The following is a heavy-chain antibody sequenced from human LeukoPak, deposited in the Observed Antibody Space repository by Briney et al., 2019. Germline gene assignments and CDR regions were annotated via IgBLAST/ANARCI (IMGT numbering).Heavy chain of an antibody. CDR2: IRSKAYGGTT. V-gene: IGHV3-49*03. Sequence: GGSLRLSCTASGFTFGDYAMSWFRQAPGKGLEWVGFIRSKAYGGTTEYAASVKGRFTISRDDSKSIAYLQMNSLKTEDTAVYYCTRDPRIAAAGIRVLDHSYGMDVWGQGTTVTVSS. D-gene: IGHD6-13*01. CDR3: TRDPRIAAAGIRVLDHSYGMDV. CDR1: GFTFGDYA. J-gene: IGHJ6*02.